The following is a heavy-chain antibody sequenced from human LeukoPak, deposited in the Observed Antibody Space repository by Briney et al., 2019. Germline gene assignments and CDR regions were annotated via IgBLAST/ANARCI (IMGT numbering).Heavy chain of an antibody. J-gene: IGHJ4*02. CDR3: ARDRCTSCSFDY. D-gene: IGHD2-2*01. CDR2: RHPSGST. Sequence: PSETLSLTCTASGGSLSSYYWSWIRQPAGKGLEWIGRRHPSGSTNYNPSLKSRVTMSVDTSKNQFSLKLNSVTAADTAVYYCARDRCTSCSFDYWGQGTLVTVSS. CDR1: GGSLSSYY. V-gene: IGHV4-4*07.